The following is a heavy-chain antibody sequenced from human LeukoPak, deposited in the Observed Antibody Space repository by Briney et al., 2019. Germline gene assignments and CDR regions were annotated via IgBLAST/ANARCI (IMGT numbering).Heavy chain of an antibody. Sequence: GGSLRLSCAASGLTFTTYAMSWVRQAPGKGLEWVSAISGSGGSTYYADSVRGRFTIYRDNPKNTLYLQMNSLRAEDTAVYCCAKQVPTAYVDYWGQGTLVTVSS. V-gene: IGHV3-23*01. J-gene: IGHJ4*02. CDR3: AKQVPTAYVDY. CDR2: ISGSGGST. D-gene: IGHD2-2*01. CDR1: GLTFTTYA.